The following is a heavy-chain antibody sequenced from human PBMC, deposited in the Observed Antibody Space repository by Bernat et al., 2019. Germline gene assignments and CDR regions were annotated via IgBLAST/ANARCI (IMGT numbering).Heavy chain of an antibody. CDR1: GGSIGSFY. CDR2: ISTTETT. CDR3: SGDPALYHVSPTGYYGMDV. Sequence: QVQLQESGPGLVKPSETLSLSCTVSGGSIGSFYWSWIRQPAGKGLEWIGRISTTETTNYNPSLKSRVTMSVDTSKNQFSLKLSSLTAADTAVYYCSGDPALYHVSPTGYYGMDVWGQGTTVTVSS. J-gene: IGHJ6*02. D-gene: IGHD3-16*02. V-gene: IGHV4-4*07.